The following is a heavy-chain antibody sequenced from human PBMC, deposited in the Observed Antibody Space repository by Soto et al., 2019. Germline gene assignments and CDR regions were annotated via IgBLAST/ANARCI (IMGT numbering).Heavy chain of an antibody. CDR1: GYTFTSYA. J-gene: IGHJ4*02. D-gene: IGHD6-13*01. Sequence: QVQLVQSGAEVKKPGASVKVSCKASGYTFTSYAMHWVRQAPGQRLEWMGWINAGNGNTKHSQKFQGRVTITRDTSASTAYMELSRLRSEDTAVYYCARVGIAAAAPFGYWGQGTLVTVSS. CDR2: INAGNGNT. CDR3: ARVGIAAAAPFGY. V-gene: IGHV1-3*01.